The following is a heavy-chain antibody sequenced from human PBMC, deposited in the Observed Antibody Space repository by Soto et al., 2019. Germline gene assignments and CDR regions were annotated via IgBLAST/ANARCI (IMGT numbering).Heavy chain of an antibody. CDR1: GYTFTSYG. Sequence: GASVKVSCKASGYTFTSYGISWVRQAPGQGLEWMGWVSAYNGNTNYAQKLQGRATMTTDTSTSTAYMELRSLRSDDTAVYYCASTYGSGKGYYYHGMDVWGQGTTVTVSS. CDR3: ASTYGSGKGYYYHGMDV. J-gene: IGHJ6*02. CDR2: VSAYNGNT. V-gene: IGHV1-18*01. D-gene: IGHD3-10*01.